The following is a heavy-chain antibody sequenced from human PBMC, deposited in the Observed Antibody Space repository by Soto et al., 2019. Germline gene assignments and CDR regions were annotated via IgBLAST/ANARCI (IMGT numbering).Heavy chain of an antibody. CDR1: GFTFISYA. D-gene: IGHD3-10*01. CDR2: IEFDGSTE. V-gene: IGHV3-30-3*01. J-gene: IGHJ6*02. Sequence: QVQLVESGGGVVQPGRSLRLSCAASGFTFISYAMHWVRQAPGKGLEWVAVIEFDGSTEYYADSVKGRFTISRDNSKNKVYLQMNMLRSEDTAVYYCASYRQGSRSYTHVYYRLDVWGQGTTVTVSS. CDR3: ASYRQGSRSYTHVYYRLDV.